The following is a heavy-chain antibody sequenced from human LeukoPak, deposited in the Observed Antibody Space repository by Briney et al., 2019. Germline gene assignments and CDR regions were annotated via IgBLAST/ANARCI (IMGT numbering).Heavy chain of an antibody. CDR2: MNPNSGNT. CDR1: GYTFTSYD. D-gene: IGHD1-26*01. CDR3: ARAKSGSYGSNWFDP. Sequence: ASVKVSCKASGYTFTSYDINWVRQATGQGLEWMGWMNPNSGNTGYAQKFQGRVAMTRNTSISTAYMELSSLRSEDTAVYYCARAKSGSYGSNWFDPWGQGTLVTVSS. V-gene: IGHV1-8*01. J-gene: IGHJ5*02.